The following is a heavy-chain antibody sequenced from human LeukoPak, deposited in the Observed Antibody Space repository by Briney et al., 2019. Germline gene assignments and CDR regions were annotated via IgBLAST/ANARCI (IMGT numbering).Heavy chain of an antibody. CDR2: ISGGGNT. J-gene: IGHJ4*02. CDR3: AKSGKNYYDSSGYYERSNYFDY. Sequence: GGSLRLSCAASGFTVYNNGLSWFRQAPGKGLEWVSDISGGGNTYYAESVKGRFTISRDNSKNTLYLQMNSLRAEDTAVYYCAKSGKNYYDSSGYYERSNYFDYWGQGTLVTVSS. CDR1: GFTVYNNG. V-gene: IGHV3-23*01. D-gene: IGHD3-22*01.